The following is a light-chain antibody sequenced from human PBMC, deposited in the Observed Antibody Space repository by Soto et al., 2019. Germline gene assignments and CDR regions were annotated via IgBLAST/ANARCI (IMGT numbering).Light chain of an antibody. CDR2: LGS. J-gene: IGKJ4*01. V-gene: IGKV2-28*01. Sequence: DIVMTQSPLSLPVTPGEPASISCRSSQSLLHGNGYNYLDWYLQKPGQSPQLLIYLGSNRASGVPDRFSGSGSGTDFTLKISRVEAEDVGVYYCMQALQTPLTFRGGTKVEIK. CDR3: MQALQTPLT. CDR1: QSLLHGNGYNY.